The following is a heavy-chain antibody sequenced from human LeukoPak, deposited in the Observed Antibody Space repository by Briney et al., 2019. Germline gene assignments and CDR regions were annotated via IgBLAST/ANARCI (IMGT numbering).Heavy chain of an antibody. CDR1: GGSIRSSYYY. CDR3: ARGRGWNYVVHWFDP. V-gene: IGHV4-39*07. Sequence: SETLSLTCTVSGGSIRSSYYYWGWIRQPPGKGLEWIGEINHSGSTNYNPSLKSRVTISVDTSKNQFSLKLSSVTAADTAVYYCARGRGWNYVVHWFDPWGQGTLVTVSS. D-gene: IGHD1-7*01. J-gene: IGHJ5*02. CDR2: INHSGST.